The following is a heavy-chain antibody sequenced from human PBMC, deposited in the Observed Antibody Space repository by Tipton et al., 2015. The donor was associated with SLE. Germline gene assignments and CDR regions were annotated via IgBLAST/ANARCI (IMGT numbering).Heavy chain of an antibody. CDR1: GGSISSYY. CDR2: IYYSGST. D-gene: IGHD6-19*01. Sequence: TLSLTCTVSGGSISSYYWSWIRQPPGKGLEWIGYIYYSGSTYYNPSLKSRVTISVDTSKNQFSPKLSSVTAADTAVFYCARHAWSSGQYYFDYWGQGTLVTVSS. J-gene: IGHJ4*02. CDR3: ARHAWSSGQYYFDY. V-gene: IGHV4-59*08.